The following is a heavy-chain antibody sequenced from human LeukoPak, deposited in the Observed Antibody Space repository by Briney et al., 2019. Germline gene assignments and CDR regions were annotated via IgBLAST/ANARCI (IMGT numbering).Heavy chain of an antibody. CDR3: GRCSSGSYNWFDP. D-gene: IGHD1-26*01. J-gene: IGHJ5*02. CDR1: GGSISSSSYY. CDR2: MYYSGNT. V-gene: IGHV4-39*01. Sequence: PSETLSLTCTVSGGSISSSSYYWAWIRQPPGKGLEWIGGMYYSGNTYYNPSLKSRVTISADTSKNQFSMKLSSVTAADTAVYYCGRCSSGSYNWFDPWGQGTLVTVSS.